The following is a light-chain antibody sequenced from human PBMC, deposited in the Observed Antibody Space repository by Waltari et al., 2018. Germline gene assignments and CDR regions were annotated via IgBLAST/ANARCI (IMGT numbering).Light chain of an antibody. CDR3: LSYTTTSTLL. CDR1: SSDIGAYNY. Sequence: QSALTQPASVSGSPGQSVTVSCAGTSSDIGAYNYASWYQQHPGEAPRLIIYAVTTRPSGVSDRFSGSTSGDTASLTISGLQADDEAHYYCLSYTTTSTLLFGGGTKLTVL. J-gene: IGLJ2*01. CDR2: AVT. V-gene: IGLV2-14*01.